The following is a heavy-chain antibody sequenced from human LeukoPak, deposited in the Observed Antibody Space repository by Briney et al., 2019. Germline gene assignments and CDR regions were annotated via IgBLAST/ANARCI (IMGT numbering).Heavy chain of an antibody. Sequence: GGSLRLSCAASGFTFSDHAMHRVRQAPGKGLEWVSAVGIAADTFYPGSVKGRFTISRENAKNSLYLQMNSLRVEGTAVYYCVRQKKSHGNFDYWGQGTLVTVSS. CDR3: VRQKKSHGNFDY. D-gene: IGHD1-26*01. V-gene: IGHV3-13*01. J-gene: IGHJ4*02. CDR2: VGIAADT. CDR1: GFTFSDHA.